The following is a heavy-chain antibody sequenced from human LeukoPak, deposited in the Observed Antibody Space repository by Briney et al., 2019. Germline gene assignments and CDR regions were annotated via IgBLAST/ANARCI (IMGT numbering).Heavy chain of an antibody. V-gene: IGHV4-39*07. D-gene: IGHD3-10*01. CDR1: GGSISSSSYY. CDR3: ARSLYYYGSDSFDI. J-gene: IGHJ3*02. CDR2: IHYSGST. Sequence: SETLSLTCTVSGGSISSSSYYWGWIRQPPGKGLEWIGSIHYSGSTNYNLSLKSRVTISVDTSKNQFSLKLSSVTAADTAVYYCARSLYYYGSDSFDIWGQGTMVSVSS.